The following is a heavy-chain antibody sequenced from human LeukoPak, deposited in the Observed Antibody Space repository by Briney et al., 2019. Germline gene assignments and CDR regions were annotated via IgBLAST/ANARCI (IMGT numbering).Heavy chain of an antibody. Sequence: GRSLRLSCAASGFTFSSYAMSWVRGPPGRGRGWVSAISVSGGSTYYADSVKGRFTISRDNSKNTLYLQMNSLRAEDTAVYYCAKGSSVVVVAASDYWGQGTLVTVSS. CDR2: ISVSGGST. CDR3: AKGSSVVVVAASDY. V-gene: IGHV3-23*01. D-gene: IGHD2-15*01. CDR1: GFTFSSYA. J-gene: IGHJ4*02.